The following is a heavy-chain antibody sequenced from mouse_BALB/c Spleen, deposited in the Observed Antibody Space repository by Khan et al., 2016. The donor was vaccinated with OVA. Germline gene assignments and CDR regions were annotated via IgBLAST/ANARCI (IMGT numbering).Heavy chain of an antibody. J-gene: IGHJ4*01. V-gene: IGHV2-3*01. CDR2: IWGDGNT. CDR1: GFSLTSYG. Sequence: QVQLKESGPGLVAPSQSLSITCTVSGFSLTSYGVNWIRQPPGKGLEWLGVIWGDGNTNYPSALLSRLIISKDNSKSQVFLKLNSLQTDDTATYYCAKFTPDYYSLDYWGQGTSVTVAA. CDR3: AKFTPDYYSLDY. D-gene: IGHD1-1*01.